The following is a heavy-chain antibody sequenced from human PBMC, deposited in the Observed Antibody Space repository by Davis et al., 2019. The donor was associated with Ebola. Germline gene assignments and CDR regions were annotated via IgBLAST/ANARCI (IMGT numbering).Heavy chain of an antibody. D-gene: IGHD3-3*01. CDR1: RYTLTQLS. CDR3: AISSIFGVDGAFDI. Sequence: ASVKVSCKVSRYTLTQLSLNWVRQAPGKGPEWMGGLDPEDGETIYAQTFQGRVTMTEDTSADTAYMELSSLTSEDTAVYYCAISSIFGVDGAFDIWGQGTMVIVSS. J-gene: IGHJ3*02. CDR2: LDPEDGET. V-gene: IGHV1-24*01.